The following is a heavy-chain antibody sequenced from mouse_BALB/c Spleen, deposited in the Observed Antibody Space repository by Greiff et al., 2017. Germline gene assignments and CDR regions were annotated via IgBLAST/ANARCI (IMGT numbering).Heavy chain of an antibody. V-gene: IGHV1-18*01. CDR3: ARREYGNYAWFAY. D-gene: IGHD2-10*02. CDR1: GYSFTGYT. Sequence: VQLKQSGPELVKPGASMKISCKASGYSFTGYTMNWVKQSHGKNLEWIGLINPYNGGTSYNQKFKGKATLTVDKSSSTAYMELLSLTSEDSAVYYCARREYGNYAWFAYWGQGTLVTVSA. CDR2: INPYNGGT. J-gene: IGHJ3*01.